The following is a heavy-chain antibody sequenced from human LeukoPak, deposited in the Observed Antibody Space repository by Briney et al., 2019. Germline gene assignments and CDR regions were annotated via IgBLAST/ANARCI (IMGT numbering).Heavy chain of an antibody. Sequence: PSETLSLTCAVYGGSFSGYYWSWIRQPPGKGLEWIGEINHSGSTNYNPSLKSRVTISVDTSKNQFSLKLSSVTAADTAVYYCARGFKPDRGVISHWGQGTLVTVSS. CDR3: ARGFKPDRGVISH. CDR2: INHSGST. J-gene: IGHJ4*02. CDR1: GGSFSGYY. V-gene: IGHV4-34*01. D-gene: IGHD3-10*01.